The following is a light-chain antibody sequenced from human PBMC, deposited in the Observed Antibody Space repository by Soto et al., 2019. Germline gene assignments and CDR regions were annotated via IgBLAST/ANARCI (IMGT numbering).Light chain of an antibody. CDR2: GAS. V-gene: IGKV3-20*01. Sequence: EIVLTHSPGTLSLSPGERATLSCRASQSVSSSYLAWYQQKPGEAPRLLIYGASSRATGIPDRFSGSGSGTDFPLSISRLEPEDFAVYYCQQYGSSPWTFGQGTKVEIK. J-gene: IGKJ1*01. CDR3: QQYGSSPWT. CDR1: QSVSSSY.